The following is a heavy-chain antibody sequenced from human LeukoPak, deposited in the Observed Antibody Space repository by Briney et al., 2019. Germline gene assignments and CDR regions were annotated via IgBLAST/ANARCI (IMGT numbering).Heavy chain of an antibody. V-gene: IGHV4-38-2*02. J-gene: IGHJ4*02. CDR2: INHSGST. D-gene: IGHD3-16*02. CDR1: GYSISSGYY. Sequence: SETLSLTCTVSGYSISSGYYWSWIRQPPGKGLEWIGEINHSGSTNYNPSLKSRVTISVDTSKNQFSLKLSSVTAADTAVYYCAVSPGYNYFDYWGQGTLVTVSS. CDR3: AVSPGYNYFDY.